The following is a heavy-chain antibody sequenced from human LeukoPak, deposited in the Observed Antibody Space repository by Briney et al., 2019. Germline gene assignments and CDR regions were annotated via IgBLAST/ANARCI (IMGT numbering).Heavy chain of an antibody. Sequence: GGSLRLSCAASGFTFSSYAMSWVRQAPGKGLEWVSYISSSGSTIYYADSVKGRFTISRDNAKNSLYLQMNSLRAEDTAVYYCARDIAVVTGWFDPWGQGTLVTVSS. CDR1: GFTFSSYA. CDR2: ISSSGSTI. J-gene: IGHJ5*02. D-gene: IGHD2-21*02. V-gene: IGHV3-48*04. CDR3: ARDIAVVTGWFDP.